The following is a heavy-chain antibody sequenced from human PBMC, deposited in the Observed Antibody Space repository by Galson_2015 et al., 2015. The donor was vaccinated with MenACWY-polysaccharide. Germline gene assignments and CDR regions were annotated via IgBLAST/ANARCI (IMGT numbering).Heavy chain of an antibody. CDR3: AKERINSYGRPNYYGMDV. D-gene: IGHD5-18*01. V-gene: IGHV3-30*18. CDR2: ISYDGSNK. Sequence: SLRLSCAASGFTFGSYGMHWVRQAPGKGLEWVAVISYDGSNKYYADSVKGRFTISRDNSKNTLYLQMNSLRAEDTAVYYCAKERINSYGRPNYYGMDVWGQGTTVTVSS. CDR1: GFTFGSYG. J-gene: IGHJ6*02.